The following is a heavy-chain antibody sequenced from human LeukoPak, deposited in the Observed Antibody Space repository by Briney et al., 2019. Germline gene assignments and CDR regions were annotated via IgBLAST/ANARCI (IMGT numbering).Heavy chain of an antibody. V-gene: IGHV3-21*01. D-gene: IGHD6-19*01. CDR3: ARGIAVAGTAFDI. CDR1: GFTFSSYS. J-gene: IGHJ3*02. CDR2: ISSSSSYI. Sequence: PGRSLRLSCAASGFTFSSYSMNWVRQAPGKGLEWVSSISSSSSYIYYADSVKGRFTISRDNAKNSLYLQMNSLRAEDTAVYYCARGIAVAGTAFDIWDQGTMVTVSS.